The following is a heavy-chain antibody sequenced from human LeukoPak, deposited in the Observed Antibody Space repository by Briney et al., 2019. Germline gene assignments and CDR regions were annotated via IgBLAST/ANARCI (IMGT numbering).Heavy chain of an antibody. D-gene: IGHD1-20*01. V-gene: IGHV3-48*04. Sequence: GGSLRLSCAASGFTFSSYSMNWVRQAPGKGLEWVSYISSSSSTIYYADSVKGRFTISRDNAKNTLYLQMNSLRAEDTAVYYCARVAKGYNWNDVYFDYWGQGTLVTVSS. CDR2: ISSSSSTI. CDR1: GFTFSSYS. CDR3: ARVAKGYNWNDVYFDY. J-gene: IGHJ4*02.